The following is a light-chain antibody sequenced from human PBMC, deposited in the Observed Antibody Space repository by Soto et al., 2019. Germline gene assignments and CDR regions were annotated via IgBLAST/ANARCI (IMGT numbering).Light chain of an antibody. CDR2: AAS. CDR3: QQYHWAPDT. V-gene: IGKV1-39*01. Sequence: IQMTQSPSSLSASVGGRVAITCRTSQTITTSLNWYRQKPGKAPDLLIYAASSLQSGIPSRFGGRGSGTDFTLTVSRLEPEDFAVYYCQQYHWAPDTFGQGTRLEIK. J-gene: IGKJ5*01. CDR1: QTITTS.